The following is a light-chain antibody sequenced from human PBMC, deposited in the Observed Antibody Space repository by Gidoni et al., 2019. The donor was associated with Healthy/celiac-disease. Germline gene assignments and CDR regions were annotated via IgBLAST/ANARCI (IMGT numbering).Light chain of an antibody. CDR2: GAS. CDR1: QAVSNSY. CDR3: QQYGSSSGA. V-gene: IGKV3-20*01. J-gene: IGKJ1*01. Sequence: SVLTKSPGTLSLSPGERATLSCRASQAVSNSYLAWYVQKPGQAPRLLIYGASNRATGTPDRFSGSGSGTDFTLTISRLEPEDFATYYCQQYGSSSGAFGQXTKVEIK.